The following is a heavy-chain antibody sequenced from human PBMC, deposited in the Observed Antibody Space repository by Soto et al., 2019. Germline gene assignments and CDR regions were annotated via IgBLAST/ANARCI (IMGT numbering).Heavy chain of an antibody. CDR2: ISSSGSTI. D-gene: IGHD2-2*01. Sequence: GGSLRLSCAASGFTFSDYYMSWIRQAPGKGLEWVSYISSSGSTIYYADSVKGRFPIPRDNAKNSLYLQMNSLRAEDTAVYYCARSLLGRDVVVPAAAYYYYYYMDVWGKGTTVTVSS. CDR1: GFTFSDYY. J-gene: IGHJ6*03. CDR3: ARSLLGRDVVVPAAAYYYYYYMDV. V-gene: IGHV3-11*01.